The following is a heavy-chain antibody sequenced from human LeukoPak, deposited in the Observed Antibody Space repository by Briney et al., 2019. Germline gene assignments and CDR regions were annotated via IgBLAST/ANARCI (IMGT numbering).Heavy chain of an antibody. D-gene: IGHD3-9*01. CDR1: GFTFSDYY. V-gene: IGHV3-11*01. J-gene: IGHJ6*02. CDR2: ISSSASSR. CDR3: AREAVDSLDYYYGMDV. Sequence: PGGSLRLSCVASGFTFSDYYMSWIRQAPGKGLEWISYISSSASSRYYADSVKGRFTISRDNAKNSLYLQMNSLRAEDPAVYYCAREAVDSLDYYYGMDVWGQGTTVTVSS.